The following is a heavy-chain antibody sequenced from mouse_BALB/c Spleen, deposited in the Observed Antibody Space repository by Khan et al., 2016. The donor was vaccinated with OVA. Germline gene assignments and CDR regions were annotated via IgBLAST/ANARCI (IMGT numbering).Heavy chain of an antibody. V-gene: IGHV1-7*01. CDR1: GYTFTSYW. D-gene: IGHD1-1*01. CDR3: ANHGSTSAWFAY. J-gene: IGHJ3*01. CDR2: INPSTGYS. Sequence: VQLLESGAELAKPGASVKMSCKASGYTFTSYWIHWVKQRPGQGLEWIGYINPSTGYSEYNQKFKDKVTLTTDKSSSPAYMQLSSLTSDDSAVYYCANHGSTSAWFAYWGQGTLVTVSA.